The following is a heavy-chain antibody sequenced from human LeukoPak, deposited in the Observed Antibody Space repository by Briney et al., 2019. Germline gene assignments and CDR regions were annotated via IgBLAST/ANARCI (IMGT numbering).Heavy chain of an antibody. J-gene: IGHJ4*02. D-gene: IGHD3-3*01. Sequence: SETLSLTCTVSGGSISSYYWSWIRQPPEKGLEWIGYIYYSGSTNYNPSLKSRVTISVDTSKNQFSLKLSSVTAADTAVYYCARVRGYDFWSGYFIDYWGQGTLVTVSS. CDR1: GGSISSYY. V-gene: IGHV4-59*01. CDR3: ARVRGYDFWSGYFIDY. CDR2: IYYSGST.